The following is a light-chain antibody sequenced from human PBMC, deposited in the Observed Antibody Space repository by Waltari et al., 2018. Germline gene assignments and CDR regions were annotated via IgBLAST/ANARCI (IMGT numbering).Light chain of an antibody. Sequence: NFMLTQPHSVSESPGKTVTISCTGSSGSIATHYLQRFQQRPGSAPTIVIYEDNLRPSGVPDRFSGSIDRSSNSASLTISGLKTEDEADYYCQSYDGNNVVFGGGTKLTVL. CDR3: QSYDGNNVV. V-gene: IGLV6-57*02. J-gene: IGLJ3*02. CDR1: SGSIATHY. CDR2: EDN.